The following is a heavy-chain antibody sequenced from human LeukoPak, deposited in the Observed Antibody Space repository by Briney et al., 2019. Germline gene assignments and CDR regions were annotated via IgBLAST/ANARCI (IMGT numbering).Heavy chain of an antibody. CDR2: ISPNGGVT. V-gene: IGHV3-23*01. D-gene: IGHD2-2*01. Sequence: PGGSLRLSCAASGFTFSSYAMSWVRQAPGKGLEWVSSISPNGGVTYYADSVTGRFAISRDNSRNTLYVEMNSLRAEDTAVYYCVRGAMTSWLAPWGEGTLVTVSS. J-gene: IGHJ5*02. CDR3: VRGAMTSWLAP. CDR1: GFTFSSYA.